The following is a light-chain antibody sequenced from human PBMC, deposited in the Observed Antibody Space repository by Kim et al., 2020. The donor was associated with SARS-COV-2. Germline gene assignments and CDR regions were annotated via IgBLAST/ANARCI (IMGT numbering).Light chain of an antibody. Sequence: SPGGRATLSCRASQSVSSYLAWYQQKPGQAPRLLIYDASNRATGIPARFSGSGSGTDFTLTISSLEPEDFAVYYCQQRSNWPPITFGPGTKVDIK. CDR2: DAS. CDR1: QSVSSY. CDR3: QQRSNWPPIT. J-gene: IGKJ3*01. V-gene: IGKV3-11*01.